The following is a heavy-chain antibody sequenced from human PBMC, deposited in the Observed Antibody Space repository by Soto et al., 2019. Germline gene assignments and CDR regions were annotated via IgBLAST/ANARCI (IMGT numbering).Heavy chain of an antibody. J-gene: IGHJ5*02. CDR1: GGSISSYY. CDR3: ARGRSSSWYYWFDP. V-gene: IGHV4-59*01. CDR2: IYYSGST. Sequence: SDTLSLTCTVSGGSISSYYWSWIRQPPGKGLEWIGYIYYSGSTNYNPSLKSRVTISVDTSKNQFSLKLSSVTAADTAVYYCARGRSSSWYYWFDPWGQGTLVTVSS. D-gene: IGHD6-13*01.